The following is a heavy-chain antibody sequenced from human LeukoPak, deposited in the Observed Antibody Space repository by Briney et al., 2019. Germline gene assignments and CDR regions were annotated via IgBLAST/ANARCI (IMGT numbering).Heavy chain of an antibody. Sequence: PGGSLRLSCAASGFTFSSYAMSWVRQAPGKGLGWVSGISGSGGSTYYADSVKGRFTISTDNSKNTLYLQMNSLRAEDTAVYYCAKYTDYGGNFYFDYWGQGTLVTVSS. V-gene: IGHV3-23*01. D-gene: IGHD4-23*01. CDR3: AKYTDYGGNFYFDY. CDR2: ISGSGGST. J-gene: IGHJ4*02. CDR1: GFTFSSYA.